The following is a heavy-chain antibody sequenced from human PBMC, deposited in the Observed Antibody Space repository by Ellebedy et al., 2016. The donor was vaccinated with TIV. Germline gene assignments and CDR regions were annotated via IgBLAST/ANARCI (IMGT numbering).Heavy chain of an antibody. D-gene: IGHD3-22*01. Sequence: GGSLRLSXAASEFSVTTNYMSWVRQAPGKGLEWVSVIYSNGGTDYAGSVKGRFTISRDNSKNTLYLQMIGLRAEDTAVYYCARQGNYYESSAYPTNTYWYFDLWGRGTLVTVSS. J-gene: IGHJ2*01. CDR1: EFSVTTNY. CDR2: IYSNGGT. CDR3: ARQGNYYESSAYPTNTYWYFDL. V-gene: IGHV3-53*01.